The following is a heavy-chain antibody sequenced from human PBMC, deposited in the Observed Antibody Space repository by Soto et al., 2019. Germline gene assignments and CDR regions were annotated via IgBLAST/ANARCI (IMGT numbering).Heavy chain of an antibody. V-gene: IGHV3-23*01. Sequence: EVQLLESGGGLVQPGGSLSLSCAASGFTFSSYAMSWVRQPPGQGLAWVSAIIGSGGSAYYADSVKGRFTISRDNSKNALYLQMNSLRAEDTAVYYCAKASGCFGEFDYWGQGTLVTVSS. D-gene: IGHD3-10*01. CDR3: AKASGCFGEFDY. CDR1: GFTFSSYA. J-gene: IGHJ4*02. CDR2: IIGSGGSA.